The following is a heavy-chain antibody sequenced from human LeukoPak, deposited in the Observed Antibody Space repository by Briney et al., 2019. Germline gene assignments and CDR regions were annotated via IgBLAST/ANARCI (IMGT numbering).Heavy chain of an antibody. V-gene: IGHV4-59*01. Sequence: SETLSLTCTVSGGSISSYYWSWLRVPPGQGPEGIGSISYSGSTNYNPSLKSRVTISIDTSKNHFSLKVTSVTAADTAVYYCARGLGSYPYYFDYWGQGTLVTVSS. CDR1: GGSISSYY. CDR3: ARGLGSYPYYFDY. D-gene: IGHD1-26*01. J-gene: IGHJ4*02. CDR2: ISYSGST.